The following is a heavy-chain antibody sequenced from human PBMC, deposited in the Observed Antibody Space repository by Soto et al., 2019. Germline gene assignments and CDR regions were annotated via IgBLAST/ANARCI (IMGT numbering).Heavy chain of an antibody. J-gene: IGHJ4*02. D-gene: IGHD3-10*01. Sequence: SVKVSCKASGCTFSSYAISWVRQAPGQGLEWMGGIIPIFGTANYAQKFQGRVTITADKSTSTAYMELSSLRSEDTAVYYCARTDYYGSGSSDYWGQGTLVTVSS. CDR2: IIPIFGTA. CDR3: ARTDYYGSGSSDY. CDR1: GCTFSSYA. V-gene: IGHV1-69*06.